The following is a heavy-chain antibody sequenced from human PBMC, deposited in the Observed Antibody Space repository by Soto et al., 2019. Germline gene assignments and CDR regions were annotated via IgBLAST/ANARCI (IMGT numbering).Heavy chain of an antibody. CDR3: ARGRDHCFDY. Sequence: EVQLVESEGGLIQPGESLRLSCVVSGLTFGSSAMNWVRQTPEKGLEWIAFITPTASATYYADSVKGRFTISRDNARTSLYLQMHNLRAEDTAVYYCARGRDHCFDYWSQGTLVTVSS. CDR1: GLTFGSSA. J-gene: IGHJ4*02. CDR2: ITPTASAT. V-gene: IGHV3-48*03.